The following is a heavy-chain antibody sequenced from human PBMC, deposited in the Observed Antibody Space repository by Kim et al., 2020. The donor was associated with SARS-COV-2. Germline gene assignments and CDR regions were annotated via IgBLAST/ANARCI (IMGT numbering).Heavy chain of an antibody. J-gene: IGHJ5*02. CDR1: GYTFTSYD. V-gene: IGHV1-8*01. Sequence: ASVKVSCKASGYTFTSYDINWVRQATGQGLEWMGWMNPNSGNTGYAQKFQGRVTMTRNTSISTAYMELSSLRSEDTAVYYCARGVVGLGGDNWFDPWGQGTLVTVSS. D-gene: IGHD2-15*01. CDR2: MNPNSGNT. CDR3: ARGVVGLGGDNWFDP.